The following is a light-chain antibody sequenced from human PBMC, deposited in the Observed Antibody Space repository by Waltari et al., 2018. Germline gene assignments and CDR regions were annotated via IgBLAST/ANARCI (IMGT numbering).Light chain of an antibody. CDR3: CSYASSTTLVV. CDR2: EGS. Sequence: QSALTQPASVSGSPGQSITISCTGTSSNVGSYNLVSWYQQHPGKAPKLMIYEGSKWPSGVSNRFSGSKSGNTASLTISGLQAEDEADYYCCSYASSTTLVVFGGGTKVTVL. J-gene: IGLJ2*01. CDR1: SSNVGSYNL. V-gene: IGLV2-23*01.